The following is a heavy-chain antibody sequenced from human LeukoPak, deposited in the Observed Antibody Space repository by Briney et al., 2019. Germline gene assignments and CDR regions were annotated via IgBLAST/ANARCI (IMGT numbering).Heavy chain of an antibody. D-gene: IGHD3-10*01. CDR3: ASIFYYASGSYSFDFDY. V-gene: IGHV3-30*03. Sequence: GASLRLSCVASGLTVSSNYMSWVRQAPGKGLEWVAVISNDGSNKYYADSVKGRFTISRDNSKNTLYLQMNSLRAEDTAVYYCASIFYYASGSYSFDFDYWGQGTLVTVSS. CDR2: ISNDGSNK. J-gene: IGHJ4*02. CDR1: GLTVSSNY.